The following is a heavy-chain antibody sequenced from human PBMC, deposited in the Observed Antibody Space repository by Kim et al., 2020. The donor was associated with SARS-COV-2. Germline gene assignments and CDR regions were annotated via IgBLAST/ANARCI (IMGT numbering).Heavy chain of an antibody. J-gene: IGHJ3*02. CDR1: GFTFSDYY. CDR2: ISSSGSTI. D-gene: IGHD2-15*01. Sequence: GGSLRLSCAASGFTFSDYYMSWIRQAPGKGLEWVSYISSSGSTIYYADSVKGRFTISRDNAKNSLYLQMNSLRAEDTAVYYCARPQDIVVVVAADSYAFDICGQGTMVTVSS. V-gene: IGHV3-11*01. CDR3: ARPQDIVVVVAADSYAFDI.